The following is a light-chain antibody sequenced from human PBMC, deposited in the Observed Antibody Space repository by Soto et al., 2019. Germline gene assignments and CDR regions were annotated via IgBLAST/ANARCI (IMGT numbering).Light chain of an antibody. J-gene: IGLJ2*01. V-gene: IGLV2-8*01. CDR3: SSFARGDNPHVL. Sequence: QSALTQPPSASGSPGQSVTISCTGTSSDVAGSDYVSWYQQHPGKAPKLIIYEVTKRPAGVPDRFSGSKSGNTASLAASGLQADDESYYYCSSFARGDNPHVLFGGGTKVTVL. CDR1: SSDVAGSDY. CDR2: EVT.